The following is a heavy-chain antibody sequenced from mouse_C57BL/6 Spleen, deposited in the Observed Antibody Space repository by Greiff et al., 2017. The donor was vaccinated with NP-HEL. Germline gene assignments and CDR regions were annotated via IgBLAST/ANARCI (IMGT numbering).Heavy chain of an antibody. CDR3: ARHQGNWDRYFDV. J-gene: IGHJ1*03. V-gene: IGHV5-12*01. Sequence: EVKLVESGGGLVQPGRSLKLSCAASGFTFSDYYMYWVRQTPEKRLEWVAYISNGGGSTYYPDTVKGRFTISRDNAKNTLYLQMSRLKSEDTAMYYCARHQGNWDRYFDVWGTGTTVTVSS. D-gene: IGHD4-1*01. CDR1: GFTFSDYY. CDR2: ISNGGGST.